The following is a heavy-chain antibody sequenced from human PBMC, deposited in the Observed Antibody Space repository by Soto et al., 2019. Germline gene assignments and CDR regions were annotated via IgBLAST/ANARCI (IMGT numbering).Heavy chain of an antibody. D-gene: IGHD2-15*01. CDR2: ISYDGSND. J-gene: IGHJ4*02. CDR1: GFTFSGYA. CDR3: ARDGCSGGRCYLDY. V-gene: IGHV3-30-3*01. Sequence: GSLRLSCAASGFTFSGYAIHWVRQAPGKGLEWVALISYDGSNDYHADSVKGRFTISRDNSKNTPYLQMNSLRVEDTAVYYCARDGCSGGRCYLDYWGRGTLVTVSS.